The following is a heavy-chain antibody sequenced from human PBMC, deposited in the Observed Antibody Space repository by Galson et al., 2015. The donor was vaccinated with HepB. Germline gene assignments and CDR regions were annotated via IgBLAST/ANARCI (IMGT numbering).Heavy chain of an antibody. J-gene: IGHJ4*02. D-gene: IGHD6-19*01. V-gene: IGHV3-7*03. Sequence: SLRLSCEASGFTFNSHWMTWVRQAPGKGLEWVGNIKQDGSEKNYVAAAKGRFTISRDNAKSSLYLQMNSLRVEDTAVYYCARSSGWSSDYWGQGTLVTVSS. CDR1: GFTFNSHW. CDR3: ARSSGWSSDY. CDR2: IKQDGSEK.